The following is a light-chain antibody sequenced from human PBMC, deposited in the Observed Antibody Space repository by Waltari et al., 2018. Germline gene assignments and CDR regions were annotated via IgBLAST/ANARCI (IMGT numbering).Light chain of an antibody. CDR3: MQATHGPYT. V-gene: IGKV2-30*01. CDR1: QSLVYSDGNIH. J-gene: IGKJ2*01. CDR2: KVS. Sequence: DVVMTQSPLSLPVTLGQPASITCRSSQSLVYSDGNIHLNWLQQRPGQSPRRLIYKVSDRDSGVPDRFSGSGSGTDFTLKISRVEAEDVGVYYCMQATHGPYTFGQGTKLEIK.